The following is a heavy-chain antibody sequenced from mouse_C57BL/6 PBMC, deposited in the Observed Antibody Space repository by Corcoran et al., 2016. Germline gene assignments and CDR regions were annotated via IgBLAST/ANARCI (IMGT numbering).Heavy chain of an antibody. CDR2: ISYDGSN. CDR3: ARGDPYNFDY. Sequence: DVQLQESGPGLVKPSQSLSLTCSVTGYSITSGYYWNWIRQFPGNKLEWMGYISYDGSNNYNPSLKNRISITRDTSKNQFFLKLNSVTTEDTATYYCARGDPYNFDYWGQGTTLTVSS. V-gene: IGHV3-6*01. J-gene: IGHJ2*01. CDR1: GYSITSGYY. D-gene: IGHD2-10*01.